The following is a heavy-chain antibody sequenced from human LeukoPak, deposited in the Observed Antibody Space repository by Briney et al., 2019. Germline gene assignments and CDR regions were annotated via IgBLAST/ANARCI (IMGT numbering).Heavy chain of an antibody. V-gene: IGHV4-61*02. CDR1: GGSISSGSYY. D-gene: IGHD3-3*02. CDR3: ARQAFGYYMDV. J-gene: IGHJ6*03. CDR2: IYTSGST. Sequence: SETLSLTCTVSGGSISSGSYYWSWIRQPAGKGPEWIGRIYTSGSTNYNPSLKSRVTISVDTSKNQFSLKLSSVTAADTAVYYCARQAFGYYMDVWGKGTTVTVSS.